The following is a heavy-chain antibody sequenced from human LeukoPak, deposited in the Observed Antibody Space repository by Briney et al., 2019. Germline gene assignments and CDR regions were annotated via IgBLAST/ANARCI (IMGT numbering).Heavy chain of an antibody. CDR3: ARVRGGN. V-gene: IGHV3-9*01. J-gene: IGHJ4*02. CDR2: INEHGTT. CDR1: GFTFDDYA. D-gene: IGHD3-16*01. Sequence: GRSLRLSCAASGFTFDDYAMPWVRQAPGKGLVWISNINEHGTTAYADSVKGRFTISRDNAKNTLYLQMNSLTAEDTAVYYCARVRGGNWGQGTLVTVSS.